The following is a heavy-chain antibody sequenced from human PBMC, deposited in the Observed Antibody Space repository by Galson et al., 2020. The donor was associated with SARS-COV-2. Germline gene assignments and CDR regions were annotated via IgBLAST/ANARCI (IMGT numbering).Heavy chain of an antibody. CDR2: IWYDGSNK. CDR1: GFTFSSYG. D-gene: IGHD6-13*01. CDR3: AKDPTGSSWYGGGWFDP. V-gene: IGHV3-33*06. J-gene: IGHJ5*02. Sequence: GGSLRLSCAASGFTFSSYGMHWVRQAPGKGLEWVAVIWYDGSNKYYADSVKGRFTISRDNSKNTLYLQMNSLRAEDTAVYYCAKDPTGSSWYGGGWFDPWGQGTLVTVSS.